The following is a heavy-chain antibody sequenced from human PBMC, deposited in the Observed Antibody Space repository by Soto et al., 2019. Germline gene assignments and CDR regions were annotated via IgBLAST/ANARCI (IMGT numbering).Heavy chain of an antibody. CDR3: ARHVSCGDYCSGGSCYCDWFDQ. J-gene: IGHJ5*02. V-gene: IGHV4-39*01. CDR2: IYYSGST. CDR1: GGSNSSSSYY. Sequence: SETLSLTCTVSGGSNSSSSYYRGWIRQPPGKGLEWIGCIYYSGSTYYNPSLKCRVTISGDTYKNPFSLKLSSVTASDTAVYSCARHVSCGDYCSGGSCYCDWFDQWGQGTLVTVSS. D-gene: IGHD2-15*01.